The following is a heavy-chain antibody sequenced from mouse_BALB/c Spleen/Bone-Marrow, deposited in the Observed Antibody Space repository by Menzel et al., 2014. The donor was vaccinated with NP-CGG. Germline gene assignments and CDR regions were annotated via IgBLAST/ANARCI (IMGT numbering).Heavy chain of an antibody. CDR3: AQDYGSSYSAMVY. CDR1: GVSLTSYG. V-gene: IGHV2-9*02. Sequence: VKLVESGPGLVAPSQSLSITCTVSGVSLTSYGVHWVRQPPGKGLEWLGVIWAGGTTNYNFALTSRLSISKDNSKSQVLLKIKSLQTDDTSMYYCAQDYGSSYSAMVYWCQGTSVTVSS. J-gene: IGHJ4*01. D-gene: IGHD1-1*01. CDR2: IWAGGTT.